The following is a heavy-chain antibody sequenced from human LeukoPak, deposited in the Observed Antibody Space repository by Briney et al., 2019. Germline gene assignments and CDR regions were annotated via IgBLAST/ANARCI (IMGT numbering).Heavy chain of an antibody. V-gene: IGHV4-4*07. CDR3: ARVRAGGSGSFDY. D-gene: IGHD3-10*01. J-gene: IGHJ4*02. Sequence: SETLSHTCSVSGGSLSSYHWGWIRQSAGEGLGWIGRIYTSGSPHYNPSLKSRVAMSIDTSQNQFSLKLSSVTAADTAVYYCARVRAGGSGSFDYWGQGTLVTVSS. CDR2: IYTSGSP. CDR1: GGSLSSYH.